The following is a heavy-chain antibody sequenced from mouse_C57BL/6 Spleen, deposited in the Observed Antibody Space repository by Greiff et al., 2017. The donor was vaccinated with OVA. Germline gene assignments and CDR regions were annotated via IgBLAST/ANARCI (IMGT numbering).Heavy chain of an antibody. CDR3: TNWDGY. CDR2: IDPETGGT. J-gene: IGHJ2*01. D-gene: IGHD4-1*01. CDR1: GYTFTDYE. V-gene: IGHV1-15*01. Sequence: QVQLQQSGAELVRPGASVTLTCKASGYTFTDYEMHWVKQTPVHGLEWIGAIDPETGGTAYNQKFKGKAILTADKSSSTAYMELRSLTSEDSAVYYCTNWDGYWGQGTTLTVSS.